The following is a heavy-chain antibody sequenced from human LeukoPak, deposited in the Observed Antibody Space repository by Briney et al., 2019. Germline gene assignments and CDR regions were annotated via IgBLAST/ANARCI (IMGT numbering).Heavy chain of an antibody. D-gene: IGHD4-17*01. J-gene: IGHJ4*02. Sequence: GGSLRLSCAASGFTFSSYAMHWVRQAPGKGLEYVSAISSNGGSTYYANSVKGRFTISSDNSKNTLYLQMGSLRAEDMAVYYCARGSDYGDYVVDYWGQGTLVTVSS. V-gene: IGHV3-64*01. CDR2: ISSNGGST. CDR1: GFTFSSYA. CDR3: ARGSDYGDYVVDY.